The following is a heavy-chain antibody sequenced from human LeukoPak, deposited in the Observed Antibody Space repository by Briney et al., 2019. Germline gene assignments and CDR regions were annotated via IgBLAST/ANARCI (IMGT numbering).Heavy chain of an antibody. CDR3: ARGGYYYDSSTRGYMDV. CDR2: IYTSGST. D-gene: IGHD3-22*01. CDR1: GGSISSSSYY. V-gene: IGHV4-39*07. J-gene: IGHJ6*03. Sequence: PSETLSLTCTVSGGSISSSSYYWGWIRQPPGKGLEWIGRIYTSGSTNYNPSLKSRVTMSVDTSKNQFSLKLSSVTAADTAVYYCARGGYYYDSSTRGYMDVRGKGTTVTISS.